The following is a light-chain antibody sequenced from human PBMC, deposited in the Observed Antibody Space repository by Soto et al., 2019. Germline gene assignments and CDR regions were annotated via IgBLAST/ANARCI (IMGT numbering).Light chain of an antibody. CDR1: SSNIGAGYD. CDR3: QSYDTSLSGFWV. Sequence: QPVLTQPPSVSGAPGQRVTISCTGSSSNIGAGYDVHWYQQLPGTAPKLLIYRNSNRPSGVPDRFSGSKSGTSASLAITGLQAEDEADYYCQSYDTSLSGFWVFGGGTKVTVL. J-gene: IGLJ3*02. V-gene: IGLV1-40*01. CDR2: RNS.